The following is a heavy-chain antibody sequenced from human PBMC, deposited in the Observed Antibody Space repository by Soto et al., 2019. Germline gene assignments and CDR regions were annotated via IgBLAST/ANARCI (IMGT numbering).Heavy chain of an antibody. Sequence: GSLRLCCAASGFTFSSYSMSWVRQAPGKGLEWVSSISSSGGRTYYADSVKGRFTISRDNSKNTLYLQMNSLRAEDTDVYYCAKARYYDSSGYLYYFDYWGQGTLVTVSS. CDR3: AKARYYDSSGYLYYFDY. J-gene: IGHJ4*02. CDR2: ISSSGGRT. D-gene: IGHD3-22*01. V-gene: IGHV3-23*01. CDR1: GFTFSSYS.